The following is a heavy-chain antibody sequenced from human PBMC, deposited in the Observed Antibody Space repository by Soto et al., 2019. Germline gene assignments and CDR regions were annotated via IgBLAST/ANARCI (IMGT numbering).Heavy chain of an antibody. Sequence: GESLKISCKGSGYSFTSYWIGWVRQMPGKGLEWMGIIYPGDSDTRYSPSFQGQVTISADKSISTAYLQWSSLKASDTAMYYCARRGQYCSGGSCSPHYYGMDVRGQGTTVTVS. CDR2: IYPGDSDT. D-gene: IGHD2-15*01. CDR1: GYSFTSYW. CDR3: ARRGQYCSGGSCSPHYYGMDV. V-gene: IGHV5-51*01. J-gene: IGHJ6*02.